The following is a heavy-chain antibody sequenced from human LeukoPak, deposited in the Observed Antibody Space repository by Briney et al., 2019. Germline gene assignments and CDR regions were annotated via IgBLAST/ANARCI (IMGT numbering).Heavy chain of an antibody. J-gene: IGHJ3*02. CDR3: ARDSAYNAFDI. D-gene: IGHD5-12*01. CDR2: INTDGSRI. CDR1: GFTFSTCW. Sequence: GGSLRLACAAAGFTFSTCWMSWVRQAGGKGRDWLGKINTDGSRIKYVESVKGRFTFSRDNAKNSLFLQINSLRADDTAVFYCARDSAYNAFDIWGQGTMVTVSS. V-gene: IGHV3-7*01.